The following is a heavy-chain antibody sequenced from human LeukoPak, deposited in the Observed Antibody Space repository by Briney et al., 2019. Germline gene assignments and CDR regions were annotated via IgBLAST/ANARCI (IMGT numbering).Heavy chain of an antibody. CDR2: IKSKTDGGTT. CDR3: TTVIVVVPAATAAYDGY. Sequence: GVSLRLSCAASGFTFSNAWMNWVRQAPGKGLEWVGRIKSKTDGGTTDYAAPVKGRFTISRDDSKNTLYLQMNSLKTEDTAVYYCTTVIVVVPAATAAYDGYWGQGTLVTDSS. D-gene: IGHD2-2*01. V-gene: IGHV3-15*07. J-gene: IGHJ4*02. CDR1: GFTFSNAW.